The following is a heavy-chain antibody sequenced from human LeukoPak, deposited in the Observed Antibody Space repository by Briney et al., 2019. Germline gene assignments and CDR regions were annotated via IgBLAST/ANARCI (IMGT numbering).Heavy chain of an antibody. CDR2: ITGDGVTT. V-gene: IGHV3-23*01. J-gene: IGHJ4*02. D-gene: IGHD5-12*01. CDR1: GFTFSSSA. CDR3: EKERRRVDTSTIRSYFFNS. Sequence: PGGSLRLSCAASGFTFSSSAMSWVRQTPSKGLEWLSSITGDGVTTYYADSVKGRFTISRDNSKNILFLQMNSLRAEDSASYFCEKERRRVDTSTIRSYFFNSWGQGTPVTVSS.